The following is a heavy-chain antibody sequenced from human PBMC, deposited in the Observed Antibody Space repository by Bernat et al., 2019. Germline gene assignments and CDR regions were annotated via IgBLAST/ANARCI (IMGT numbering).Heavy chain of an antibody. CDR1: GYTFTSYA. D-gene: IGHD2-15*01. J-gene: IGHJ4*02. CDR3: ARGGDCSGGSCSLKF. CDR2: INAGNGNT. Sequence: QVQLVQSGAEVKKPGASVKVSCKASGYTFTSYAMHWVRQAPGQRLEWMGWINAGNGNTKYSQKFPGRVTITRDTSASTAYMELSSLRSEDTAVYYCARGGDCSGGSCSLKFWGQGTLVTVSS. V-gene: IGHV1-3*01.